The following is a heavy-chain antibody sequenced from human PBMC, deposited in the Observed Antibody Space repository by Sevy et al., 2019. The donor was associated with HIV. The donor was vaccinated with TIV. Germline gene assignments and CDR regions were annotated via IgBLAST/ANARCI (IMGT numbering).Heavy chain of an antibody. V-gene: IGHV3-15*01. J-gene: IGHJ3*01. D-gene: IGHD3-16*02. CDR3: TTMGYLGGFDL. Sequence: EGSLRLSCAASGFSFRETWMSWVRQGPGKELELVGRIKSKSDGGTTDYAAPVKGRFTISRDDSKTTLYLQMNSLKTEDTALYYCTTMGYLGGFDLWGQGTMVTVSS. CDR2: IKSKSDGGTT. CDR1: GFSFRETW.